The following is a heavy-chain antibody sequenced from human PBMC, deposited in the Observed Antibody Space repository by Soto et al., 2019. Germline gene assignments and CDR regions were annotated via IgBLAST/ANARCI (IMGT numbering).Heavy chain of an antibody. Sequence: ASETLSLTCTVSGSSINSSGFYWDWLRQPPGKGLEWMGSMFYGVSTYYNPSLKSRVTVSVDTSKNQFSLNLRSVTAADTAVYYCARLPSRHLVDYWGQGTLVTVSS. CDR3: ARLPSRHLVDY. CDR2: MFYGVST. J-gene: IGHJ4*02. D-gene: IGHD3-3*02. CDR1: GSSINSSGFY. V-gene: IGHV4-39*01.